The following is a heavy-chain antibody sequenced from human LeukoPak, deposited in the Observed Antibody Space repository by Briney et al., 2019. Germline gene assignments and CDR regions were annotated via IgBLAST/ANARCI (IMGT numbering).Heavy chain of an antibody. D-gene: IGHD3-10*01. CDR3: ARDIVSGSGSLDY. J-gene: IGHJ4*02. V-gene: IGHV3-74*01. CDR1: RFRFSNYW. Sequence: GGSLRLSCAASRFRFSNYWMHWVRQAPGKGLVWVSRVKSDGSNPSYADSVKGRFTISRDNAENMLYLQMNTLGAEDTAVYYCARDIVSGSGSLDYWGQGTLVTVSS. CDR2: VKSDGSNP.